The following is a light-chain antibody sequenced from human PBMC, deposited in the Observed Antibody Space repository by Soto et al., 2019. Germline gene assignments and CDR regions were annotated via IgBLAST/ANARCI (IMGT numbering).Light chain of an antibody. Sequence: EKVMTQSPATLSVSPGERATLSCRASQSVSSNLAWYQQKPGQAPRLLIYDASTRATGIPARFSGSGSGTEFTLTISSLQSEDLAVYYRQQYDAWPETFGQGTKV. V-gene: IGKV3-15*01. CDR1: QSVSSN. CDR3: QQYDAWPET. CDR2: DAS. J-gene: IGKJ1*01.